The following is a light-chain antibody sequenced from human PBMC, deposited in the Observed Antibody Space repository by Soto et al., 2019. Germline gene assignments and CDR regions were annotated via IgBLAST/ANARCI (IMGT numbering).Light chain of an antibody. CDR3: QQYNSYSWT. Sequence: DIQMTQSPSTLSASFGDRVTITWRASQSISSWLAWYQQKPGKAPKLLISQASSLESGVPSRFSGSGSETEFTLTISGLKNDDFASYYCQQYNSYSWTFGQGTKVDIK. CDR1: QSISSW. V-gene: IGKV1-5*03. CDR2: QAS. J-gene: IGKJ1*01.